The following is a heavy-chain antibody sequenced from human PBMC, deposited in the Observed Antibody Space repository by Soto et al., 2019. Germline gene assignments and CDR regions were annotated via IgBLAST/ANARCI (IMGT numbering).Heavy chain of an antibody. V-gene: IGHV1-69*13. CDR3: ATVQYFSSTSCHKGYYGMDV. Sequence: GASVKVSCKASRGTLSSYAISWVRQAPGQGLEWMGGIIPIFGTANYAQKFQGRVTITADESTSTAHMELSSLRSHDTAVYYCATVQYFSSTSCHKGYYGMDVWGQGTTVTVSS. CDR2: IIPIFGTA. J-gene: IGHJ6*02. CDR1: RGTLSSYA. D-gene: IGHD2-2*02.